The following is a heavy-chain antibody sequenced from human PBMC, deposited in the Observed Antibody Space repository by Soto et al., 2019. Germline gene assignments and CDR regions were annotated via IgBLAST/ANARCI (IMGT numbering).Heavy chain of an antibody. CDR3: ARDRIPTGMDV. CDR2: IYNGGST. J-gene: IGHJ6*02. CDR1: GFTVSRSC. Sequence: EVQLVESGGGLVQPGGSLRLSCAASGFTVSRSCMSWVRQAPGKGLEWVSVIYNGGSTYYADSVKGRFTISRDNSKNTLYLQMNSLRPEDTAVYYCARDRIPTGMDVWGQGTTVTVSS. V-gene: IGHV3-66*01.